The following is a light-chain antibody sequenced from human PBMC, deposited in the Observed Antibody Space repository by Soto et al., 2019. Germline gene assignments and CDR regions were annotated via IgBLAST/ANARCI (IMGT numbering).Light chain of an antibody. V-gene: IGKV3-20*01. CDR2: GAS. J-gene: IGKJ1*01. CDR1: QSVSSSY. CDR3: QQYGSLWT. Sequence: EIVLTQSPGTLSLSPGERATPSCRASQSVSSSYLAWYQQKPGQAPRLLIYGASSRATGIPDRFSGSGSGTDFTLTISRLEPEDFAVYYCQQYGSLWTFGQGTKVDIK.